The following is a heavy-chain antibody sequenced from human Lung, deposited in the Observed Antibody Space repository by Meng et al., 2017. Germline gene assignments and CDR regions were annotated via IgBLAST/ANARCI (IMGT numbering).Heavy chain of an antibody. CDR2: ISGYNGNT. CDR1: GYTFTSYG. CDR3: ARDRYCSTTSCTGWFDP. Sequence: QVQLVQSGDEVKKPGDSVKGSCKASGYTFTSYGISWVRQAPGQGLEWMGWISGYNGNTNYAQKFQGRVTMTTDTSTSTAYMELRSLRSDDTAVYYCARDRYCSTTSCTGWFDPWGPGTLVTVSS. J-gene: IGHJ5*02. V-gene: IGHV1-18*01. D-gene: IGHD2-2*01.